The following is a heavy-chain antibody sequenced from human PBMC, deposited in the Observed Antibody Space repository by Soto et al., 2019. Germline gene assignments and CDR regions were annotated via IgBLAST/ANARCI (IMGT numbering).Heavy chain of an antibody. CDR3: ARYAGAYYDFWSGYSNYFDY. D-gene: IGHD3-3*01. J-gene: IGHJ4*02. Sequence: EASVKVSCKASGYTFTSYGISCVRQAPGQGLEWMGWISAYNGNTNYAQKLQGRVTMTRDTSTSTVYMELSSLRSEDTAVYYCARYAGAYYDFWSGYSNYFDYWGQGTLVTVSS. CDR1: GYTFTSYG. CDR2: ISAYNGNT. V-gene: IGHV1-18*04.